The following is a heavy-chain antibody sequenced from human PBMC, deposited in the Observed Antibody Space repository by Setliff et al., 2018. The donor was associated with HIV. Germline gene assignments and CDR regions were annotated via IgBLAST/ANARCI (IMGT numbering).Heavy chain of an antibody. CDR3: ARGLQYYDSGSYSEDY. Sequence: SETLSLTCTVYGGSFSGYFWSWIRQPPGKGLEWIGEIDHTGNTNYNPSLKSRVTMSIDTSTNQFSLKLNSVTAADTAVYYCARGLQYYDSGSYSEDYWGQGTLVTVSS. CDR1: GGSFSGYF. CDR2: IDHTGNT. V-gene: IGHV4-34*01. D-gene: IGHD3-10*01. J-gene: IGHJ4*02.